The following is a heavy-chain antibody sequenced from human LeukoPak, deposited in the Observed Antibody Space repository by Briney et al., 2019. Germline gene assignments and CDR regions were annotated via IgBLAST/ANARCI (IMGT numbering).Heavy chain of an antibody. CDR1: GGSISSSSYY. CDR2: IYYSGST. V-gene: IGHV4-39*01. CDR3: ARHPSFGVAIDAFDI. J-gene: IGHJ3*02. Sequence: SETLSLTXTVSGGSISSSSYYWGWIRQPPGNGLEWIGSIYYSGSTYYNPSLKSRVTISVDTSKNQFSLKLSSVTAADTAVYYCARHPSFGVAIDAFDIWGQGTMVTVSS. D-gene: IGHD3-3*01.